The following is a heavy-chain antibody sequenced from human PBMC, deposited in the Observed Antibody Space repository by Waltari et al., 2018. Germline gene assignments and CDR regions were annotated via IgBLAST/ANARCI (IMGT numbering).Heavy chain of an antibody. CDR1: GFTFSSYE. CDR2: ISSSGSTI. CDR3: ARGSIFGVPLKGTLDY. D-gene: IGHD3-3*01. V-gene: IGHV3-48*03. J-gene: IGHJ4*02. Sequence: EVQLVESGGGLVQPGGSLRLSCAASGFTFSSYEMNWVRQAPGKGLEWVSYISSSGSTIYYADSVKGRFTISRDNAKNSLYLQMNSLRAEDTAVYYCARGSIFGVPLKGTLDYWGQGTLVTVSS.